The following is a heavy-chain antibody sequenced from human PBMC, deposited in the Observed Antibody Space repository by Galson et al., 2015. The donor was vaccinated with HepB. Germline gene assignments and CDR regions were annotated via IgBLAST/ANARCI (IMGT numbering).Heavy chain of an antibody. V-gene: IGHV3-21*01. D-gene: IGHD4-11*01. CDR1: GFTFSSYS. J-gene: IGHJ3*02. Sequence: SLRLSCAASGFTFSSYSMNWVRQAPGKGLEWVSSISSSSSYIYYADSVKGRFTISRDNAKNSLYLQMNSLRAEDTAVYYCARGGTGLQLLNAFDIWGQGTMVTVSS. CDR2: ISSSSSYI. CDR3: ARGGTGLQLLNAFDI.